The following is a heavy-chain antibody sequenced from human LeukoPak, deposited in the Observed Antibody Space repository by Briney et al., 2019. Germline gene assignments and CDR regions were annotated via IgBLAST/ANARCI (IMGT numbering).Heavy chain of an antibody. CDR3: VTGNSGNQPRY. D-gene: IGHD2-21*01. V-gene: IGHV3-48*03. CDR1: GLTLRNYE. Sequence: GGSLRLSCAASGLTLRNYEMNWFRQPPGKGLEWVSYISNSGHSLKYAASVMGRFTVSKDNAKHSLHLQMNSLTAEDTAVYFCVTGNSGNQPRYWGQGTLVTVSS. CDR2: ISNSGHSL. J-gene: IGHJ4*02.